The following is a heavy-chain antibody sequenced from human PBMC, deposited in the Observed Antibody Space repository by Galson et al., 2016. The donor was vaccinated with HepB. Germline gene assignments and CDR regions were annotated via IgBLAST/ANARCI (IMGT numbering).Heavy chain of an antibody. CDR3: ATGGNYSTNEPFDI. Sequence: SLRLSCAASGFSFSNAWMNWVRQAPGKGLEWVGRIKSKPDGGTRDYAAPVKGRFSVSRDDSENTLYLQMNSLKTEESAVYYCATGGNYSTNEPFDIWGQGTMVTVSS. D-gene: IGHD2-8*01. CDR1: GFSFSNAW. CDR2: IKSKPDGGTR. V-gene: IGHV3-15*07. J-gene: IGHJ3*02.